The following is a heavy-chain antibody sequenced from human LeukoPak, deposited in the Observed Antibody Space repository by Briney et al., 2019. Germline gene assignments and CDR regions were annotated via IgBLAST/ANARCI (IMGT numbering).Heavy chain of an antibody. CDR3: ARLRGIVVVPAAMNGYYFDY. V-gene: IGHV4-39*01. CDR2: IYYSGST. Sequence: PSETLSLTCTVSGGSISSSSYYWGWIRQPPGKGLEWIGSIYYSGSTYYNPSLKSRVTISVDTSKPQFSLKLSSVTAADTAVYYCARLRGIVVVPAAMNGYYFDYWGQGTLVTVSS. J-gene: IGHJ4*02. D-gene: IGHD2-2*01. CDR1: GGSISSSSYY.